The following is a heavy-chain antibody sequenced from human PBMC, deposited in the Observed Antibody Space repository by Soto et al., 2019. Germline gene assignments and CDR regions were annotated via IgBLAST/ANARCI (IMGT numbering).Heavy chain of an antibody. J-gene: IGHJ4*02. Sequence: GGSLRLSCAASGFTFSSYAMSWVRQAPGKGLEWVSAISGSGGSTYYADSVKGRFTISRDNSKNTLYLQMNSLRAEDTAVYYCAEDQEVAVAGDYWGQGTLVTVSS. CDR2: ISGSGGST. D-gene: IGHD6-19*01. CDR3: AEDQEVAVAGDY. CDR1: GFTFSSYA. V-gene: IGHV3-23*01.